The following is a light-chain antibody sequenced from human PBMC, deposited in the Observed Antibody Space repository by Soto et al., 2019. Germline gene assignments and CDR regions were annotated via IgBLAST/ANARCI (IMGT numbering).Light chain of an antibody. V-gene: IGKV3-15*01. Sequence: EIEMTQTPGTLSVSPGEKATLSCRASQSVRNNLAWYQQKPGQAPRLLIYDASTRATGIPARFSGSGSGTEFTLTISSLQSEDFAVYYCQQSNKWPPVTFGQGTKLEIK. J-gene: IGKJ2*01. CDR3: QQSNKWPPVT. CDR2: DAS. CDR1: QSVRNN.